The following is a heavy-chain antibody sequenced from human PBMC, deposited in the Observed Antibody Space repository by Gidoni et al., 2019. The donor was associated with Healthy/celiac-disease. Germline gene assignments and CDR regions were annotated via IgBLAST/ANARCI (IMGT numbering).Heavy chain of an antibody. CDR2: IYYSGST. V-gene: IGHV4-59*01. CDR1: GGSIRSYY. D-gene: IGHD6-6*01. J-gene: IGHJ3*02. CDR3: AADSSSTAFDI. Sequence: QVQLQESGPGLVKPSETLSLTCTVSGGSIRSYYWSWIRPPPGQGLEWIGYIYYSGSTNYNPSLKSRVTISVDTSKNQFSLKLSSVTAADTAVYYCAADSSSTAFDIWGQGTMVTVSS.